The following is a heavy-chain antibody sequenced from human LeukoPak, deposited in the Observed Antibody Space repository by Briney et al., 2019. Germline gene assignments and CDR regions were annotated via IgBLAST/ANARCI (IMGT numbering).Heavy chain of an antibody. D-gene: IGHD1-26*01. V-gene: IGHV3-7*01. Sequence: GGSLRLSCAASGLTLSRYWMSWVRQAPGKGLEWVANIKEDGSEKNYVDSVKGRSTISRDNAKNSLYLQMNSLRAEDTAVYYCARVVGGVKDYWGQGTLVTVSS. CDR3: ARVVGGVKDY. J-gene: IGHJ4*02. CDR1: GLTLSRYW. CDR2: IKEDGSEK.